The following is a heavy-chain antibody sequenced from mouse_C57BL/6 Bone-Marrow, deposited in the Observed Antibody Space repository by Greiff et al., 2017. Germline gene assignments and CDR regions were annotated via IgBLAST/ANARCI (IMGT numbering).Heavy chain of an antibody. Sequence: QVQLQQPGAELVKPGASVKLSCKASGYTFTSYWMHWVKQRPGRGLEWIGRIDPNSGGTKYNEKFKSKATLTVDKPSSTAYMQLSSLTSEDSAVYDCARKKINWDNYAMDYWGQGTSVTVSS. CDR3: ARKKINWDNYAMDY. CDR2: IDPNSGGT. D-gene: IGHD4-1*01. J-gene: IGHJ4*01. CDR1: GYTFTSYW. V-gene: IGHV1-72*01.